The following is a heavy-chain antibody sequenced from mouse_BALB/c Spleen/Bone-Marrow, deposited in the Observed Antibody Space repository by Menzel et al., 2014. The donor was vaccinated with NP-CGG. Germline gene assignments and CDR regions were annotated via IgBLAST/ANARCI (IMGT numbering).Heavy chain of an antibody. CDR2: IYPGDGDT. J-gene: IGHJ4*01. D-gene: IGHD2-1*01. CDR3: ARFRWGNYREGAMDY. CDR1: GYAFSSSW. Sequence: QVQLKESGPELVKPGASVKISCKASGYAFSSSWMNWVKQRPGQGLEWIGRIYPGDGDTNYNGKFKDKATLTADKSSSTAYMQLSSLTSVDSAVYFCARFRWGNYREGAMDYWGQGTSVTVSS. V-gene: IGHV1-82*01.